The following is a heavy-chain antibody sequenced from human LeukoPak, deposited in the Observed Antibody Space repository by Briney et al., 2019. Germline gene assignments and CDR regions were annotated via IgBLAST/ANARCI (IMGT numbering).Heavy chain of an antibody. J-gene: IGHJ4*02. CDR2: ISSSSSYI. CDR1: GFTFSSYS. V-gene: IGHV3-21*01. D-gene: IGHD3-22*01. CDR3: ARRRHAYYYDSSGHFDY. Sequence: GGSLRLSCAASGFTFSSYSMNWVRQAPGKGLEWVSSISSSSSYIYYADSVKGRFTISRDNAKNSLYLQMNSLRAEDTAVYYCARRRHAYYYDSSGHFDYGGQGTLVTVSS.